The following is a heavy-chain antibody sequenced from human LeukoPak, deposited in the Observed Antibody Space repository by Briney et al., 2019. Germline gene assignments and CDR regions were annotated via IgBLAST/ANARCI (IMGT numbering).Heavy chain of an antibody. Sequence: SQTLSLTCTVSGGSISSGGYYWSWIRQHPGKGLEWIGYIYYSGSTYYNPSLKSRVTISVDTSKNQFSLKLGSVTAADTAVYYCARDSSLSRGAIDYWGQRTLVTVSS. V-gene: IGHV4-31*03. CDR1: GGSISSGGYY. CDR2: IYYSGST. D-gene: IGHD3-10*01. CDR3: ARDSSLSRGAIDY. J-gene: IGHJ4*02.